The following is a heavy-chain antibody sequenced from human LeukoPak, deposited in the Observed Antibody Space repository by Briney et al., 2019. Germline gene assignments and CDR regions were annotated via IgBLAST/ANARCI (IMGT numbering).Heavy chain of an antibody. CDR3: AYEGSSSWFFGPRRGFDP. CDR2: INHSGST. J-gene: IGHJ5*02. V-gene: IGHV4-34*01. Sequence: KPSETLSLTCAVDGGSFSGYYWSWIRQPPGKGLEWIGEINHSGSTNYNPSLKSRVTISVDTSKNQFSLKLSSVTAAETAVYYCAYEGSSSWFFGPRRGFDPWGQGTLVTVSS. CDR1: GGSFSGYY. D-gene: IGHD6-13*01.